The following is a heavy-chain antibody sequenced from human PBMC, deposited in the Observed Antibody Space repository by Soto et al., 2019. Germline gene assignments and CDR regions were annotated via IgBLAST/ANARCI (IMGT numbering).Heavy chain of an antibody. D-gene: IGHD6-25*01. Sequence: SLRLSCAASGFTFSNFGMHWVRQAPGKGLEWVALISYDGSYEYYADSVKGRFAISRDSSKNTLYPQMNSLRAEDTAVYYCAKXXXRXXKLXAELDYCGQGTLVTVSS. J-gene: IGHJ4*01. CDR1: GFTFSNFG. CDR2: ISYDGSYE. CDR3: AKXXXRXXKLXAELDY. V-gene: IGHV3-30*18.